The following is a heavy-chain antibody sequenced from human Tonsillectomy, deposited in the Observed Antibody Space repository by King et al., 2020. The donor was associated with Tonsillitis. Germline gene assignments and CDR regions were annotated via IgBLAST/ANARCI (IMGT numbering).Heavy chain of an antibody. CDR3: ARGDYYYDSSGYYYDY. CDR2: INHSGST. D-gene: IGHD3-22*01. V-gene: IGHV4-34*01. J-gene: IGHJ4*02. Sequence: VQLQQWGAGLLKPSETLSLTCAVYGGSFSGYYWSWIRQPPGKGLEWIGEINHSGSTNYNPSLKSRVTISVDTSKNQFSLKLSSVTAADTAVYYCARGDYYYDSSGYYYDYWGQGTLVTVSS. CDR1: GGSFSGYY.